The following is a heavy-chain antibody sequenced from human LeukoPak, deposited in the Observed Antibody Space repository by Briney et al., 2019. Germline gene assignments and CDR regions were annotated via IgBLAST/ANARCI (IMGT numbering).Heavy chain of an antibody. J-gene: IGHJ5*02. CDR2: ISSSTSTI. Sequence: PGGSLRLSCAASGFTFSSYSMNWVRQAPGKGLEWVSYISSSTSTIYYADSVKGRFTISRDNAKNSLYLQMNSLTAEDTAVHYCSRGPVVVPTGWHFGRWGQGTLVTVSS. V-gene: IGHV3-48*01. CDR1: GFTFSSYS. D-gene: IGHD2-2*01. CDR3: SRGPVVVPTGWHFGR.